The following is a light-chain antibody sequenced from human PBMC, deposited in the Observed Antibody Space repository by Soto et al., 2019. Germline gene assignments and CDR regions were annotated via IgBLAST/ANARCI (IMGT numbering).Light chain of an antibody. CDR1: QCVSNYH. V-gene: IGKV3-20*01. Sequence: EIVLTQSPGSLSLSPGERATLSCRASQCVSNYHLAWYQQKPGQPPRLLIYGASSRATGIPDRFSGSGSGKDLTFTISRLEPEDFAVYYCQQCGTSPWTFGQGTKVEIK. CDR2: GAS. CDR3: QQCGTSPWT. J-gene: IGKJ1*01.